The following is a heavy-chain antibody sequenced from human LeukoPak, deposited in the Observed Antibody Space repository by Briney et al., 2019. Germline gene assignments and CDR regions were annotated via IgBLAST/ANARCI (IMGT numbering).Heavy chain of an antibody. Sequence: ASVKVSCKASGYTFSSYGINWVRQAPGQGLEWMGWISVFNNANTRCAQNFQGRVTLTTDTSTTTAYMELRSLRSDDTAVYYCSREFPFCGADCFSGVFDIWGQGTVVTVS. V-gene: IGHV1-18*01. CDR1: GYTFSSYG. J-gene: IGHJ3*02. CDR3: SREFPFCGADCFSGVFDI. D-gene: IGHD2-21*02. CDR2: ISVFNNANT.